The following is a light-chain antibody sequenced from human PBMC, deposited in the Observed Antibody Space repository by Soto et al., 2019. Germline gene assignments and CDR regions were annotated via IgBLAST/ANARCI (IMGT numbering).Light chain of an antibody. CDR3: VERSNWPRT. CDR2: DAS. V-gene: IGKV3-11*01. Sequence: EIVLTQSPATLSLSPGEIATLACRASQSVSSSLAWYQQTPGQASRLLIYDASNRATGIPARVSGSGSGTDFNLAISSLEPEDCAVYYCVERSNWPRTFGQGTKLEVK. CDR1: QSVSSS. J-gene: IGKJ2*01.